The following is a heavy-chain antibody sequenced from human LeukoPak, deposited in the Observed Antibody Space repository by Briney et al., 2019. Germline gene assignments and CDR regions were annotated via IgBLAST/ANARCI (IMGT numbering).Heavy chain of an antibody. CDR1: GYTFTNYY. V-gene: IGHV1-46*01. J-gene: IGHJ6*02. CDR3: ARTLTTGPYYYYYGMDV. Sequence: ASVKVSCKASGYTFTNYYMHWVRQAPGQGLEWMGIINPSGGSTSYAQKFQGRVTMTRDTSTSTVYMELSSLRSEDTAVYYCARTLTTGPYYYYYGMDVWGQGTTVTVSS. CDR2: INPSGGST. D-gene: IGHD4-11*01.